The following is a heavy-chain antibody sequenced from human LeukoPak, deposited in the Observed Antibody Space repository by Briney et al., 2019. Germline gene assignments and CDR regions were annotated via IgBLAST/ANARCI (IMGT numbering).Heavy chain of an antibody. Sequence: GGSLRLSCAASGFTFSSYGMHWVRQAPGKGLEWVAFIRYDGSNKYYADSVKGRFTISRDNSKNTLYLQISSLKAEDTAVYYCARAAVYRYSGSYSDYWGQGTLVTVSS. D-gene: IGHD1-26*01. V-gene: IGHV3-30*02. CDR1: GFTFSSYG. CDR2: IRYDGSNK. J-gene: IGHJ4*02. CDR3: ARAAVYRYSGSYSDY.